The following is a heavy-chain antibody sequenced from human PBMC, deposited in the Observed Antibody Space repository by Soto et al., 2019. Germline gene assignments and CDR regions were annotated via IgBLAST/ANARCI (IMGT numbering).Heavy chain of an antibody. V-gene: IGHV1-69*13. CDR2: IIPIFGTA. D-gene: IGHD3-3*01. CDR1: GGTFSSYA. J-gene: IGHJ4*02. Sequence: AVKVSCKASGGTFSSYAISWVRQAPGQGLEWMGGIIPIFGTANYAQKFQGRVTITADESTSTAYMELSSLRSEDTAVYYCARRGEITIFGVAPYYFDYWGQGTLVTVSS. CDR3: ARRGEITIFGVAPYYFDY.